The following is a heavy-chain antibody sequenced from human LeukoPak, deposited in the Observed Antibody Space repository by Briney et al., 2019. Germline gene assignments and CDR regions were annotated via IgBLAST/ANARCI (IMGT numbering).Heavy chain of an antibody. CDR1: GFTFSSYG. CDR3: ARGVDYYENSGTIDY. J-gene: IGHJ4*02. D-gene: IGHD3-22*01. Sequence: PGGSLRLSCAASGFTFSSYGMSWVCQAPGKGLEWVSAISGSGDSAYYADSVKGRFTISRDNSKNTLYLQMNSLRAEDTAVYYCARGVDYYENSGTIDYWGQGTLVTVSS. CDR2: ISGSGDSA. V-gene: IGHV3-23*01.